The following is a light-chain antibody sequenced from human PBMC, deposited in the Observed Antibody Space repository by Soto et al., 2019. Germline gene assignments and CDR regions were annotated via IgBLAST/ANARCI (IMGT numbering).Light chain of an antibody. CDR2: EVY. J-gene: IGLJ7*01. CDR1: SSDVGYYNL. CDR3: CAYAGVRGIV. V-gene: IGLV2-23*02. Sequence: QSALTQPVSVSGSPGQSITISCTGTSSDVGYYNLVSWYQQHPGKAPKVLIDEVYKQPSGVSNRFSGAKSGNTASLTISGLQAEDEADYYCCAYAGVRGIVSGGGTQLTVL.